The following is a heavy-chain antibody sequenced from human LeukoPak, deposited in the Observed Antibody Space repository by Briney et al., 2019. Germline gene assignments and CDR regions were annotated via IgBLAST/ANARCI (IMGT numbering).Heavy chain of an antibody. Sequence: SETLSLTCAVSGGSISSSNWWSWVRQPPGKGLEWIGEIYHSGSTNYNPSLKSRVTISVDKSKNQFSLKLSSVTAADTAVYYCARGRGYSGYYNWFDPWGQGTLVTVS. J-gene: IGHJ5*02. CDR1: GGSISSSNW. CDR2: IYHSGST. D-gene: IGHD5-12*01. V-gene: IGHV4-4*02. CDR3: ARGRGYSGYYNWFDP.